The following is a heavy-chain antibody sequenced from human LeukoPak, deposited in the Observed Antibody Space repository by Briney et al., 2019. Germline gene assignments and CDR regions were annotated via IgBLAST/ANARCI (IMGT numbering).Heavy chain of an antibody. D-gene: IGHD4-23*01. CDR2: ISHDGSKK. CDR1: KSSLSAWA. CDR3: ARVRTTVVPNGAFDI. V-gene: IGHV3-30*04. Sequence: PGGSLRLSCAAAKSSLSAWAMHWVRQAPDKGLERVAVISHDGSKKYYEESVKGRFTISRDNSKNTLYLQMNSLRAEDTAVYYCARVRTTVVPNGAFDIWGQGTMVTVSS. J-gene: IGHJ3*02.